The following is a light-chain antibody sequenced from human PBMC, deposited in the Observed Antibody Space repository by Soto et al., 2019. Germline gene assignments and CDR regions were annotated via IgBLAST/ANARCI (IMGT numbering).Light chain of an antibody. CDR2: GAS. V-gene: IGKV3-20*01. CDR3: QYYGSPPLT. Sequence: ERVLTQSPGTLSLSPGERATLSCRASQSVISTYLAWYQQKPGQAPRLLIYGASSRATGIPDRFSGSGSGQDFPPTTGRLEPEVLPLNSGQYYGSPPLTFGGGTKVEIK. J-gene: IGKJ4*01. CDR1: QSVISTY.